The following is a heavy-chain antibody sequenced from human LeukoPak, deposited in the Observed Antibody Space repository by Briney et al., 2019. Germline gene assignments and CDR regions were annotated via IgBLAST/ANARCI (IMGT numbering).Heavy chain of an antibody. CDR2: IYYSGIT. V-gene: IGHV4-39*01. J-gene: IGHJ4*02. Sequence: SETLSLTCTVSGGSISSYYWSWVRQPPGKGLEWIGSIYYSGITYYNPSLKSRVTISVDTSKNQFSLKLNSVTAADTAVYYCARPGYCSGGSCYPPAPGFDYWGQGTLVTVSS. CDR3: ARPGYCSGGSCYPPAPGFDY. D-gene: IGHD2-15*01. CDR1: GGSISSYY.